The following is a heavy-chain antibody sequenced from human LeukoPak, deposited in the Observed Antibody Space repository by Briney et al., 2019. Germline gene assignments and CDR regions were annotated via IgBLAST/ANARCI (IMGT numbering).Heavy chain of an antibody. Sequence: PGGSLRLSCAASGFIVSTNDMSWVRQAPGKGLEWVSITYSGGSTYYADSVKGRFTISRDNSKNTLYLQMNSLRAEDTAVYYCARVDYGDYGFDYWGQGTLVTVSS. V-gene: IGHV3-66*01. J-gene: IGHJ4*02. CDR3: ARVDYGDYGFDY. CDR1: GFIVSTND. CDR2: TYSGGST. D-gene: IGHD4-17*01.